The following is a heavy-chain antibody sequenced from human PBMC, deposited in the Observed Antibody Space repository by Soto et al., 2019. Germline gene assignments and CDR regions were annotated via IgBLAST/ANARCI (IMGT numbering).Heavy chain of an antibody. CDR2: IKSKTDGGTT. CDR3: TTRSIRDYYYGMDV. CDR1: GFTFSNAW. V-gene: IGHV3-15*01. Sequence: GSLRLSCAASGFTFSNAWMSWVRQAPGKGLEWVGRIKSKTDGGTTDYAAPVKGRFTISRDDSKNTLYLQMNSLKTEDTAVYYCTTRSIRDYYYGMDVWGQGTTVTVSS. J-gene: IGHJ6*02.